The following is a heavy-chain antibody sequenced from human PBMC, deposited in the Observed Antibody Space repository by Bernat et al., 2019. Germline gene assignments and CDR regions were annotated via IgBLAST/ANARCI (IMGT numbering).Heavy chain of an antibody. CDR3: ARDPYYYDSSGPIPFDI. CDR1: GFTGSSNY. CDR2: IYSGGST. Sequence: EVQLVESGGGLVQPGGSLRLSCAASGFTGSSNYMSWVRQAPGKGLEWVSVIYSGGSTYYADSVKGRFTISRHNSKTTLYLQMNSLRAEDTAVYCCARDPYYYDSSGPIPFDIWGQGTMVTVSS. D-gene: IGHD3-22*01. J-gene: IGHJ3*02. V-gene: IGHV3-53*04.